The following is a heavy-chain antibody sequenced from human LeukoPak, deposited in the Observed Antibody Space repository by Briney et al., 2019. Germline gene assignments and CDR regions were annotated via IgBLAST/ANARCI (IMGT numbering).Heavy chain of an antibody. CDR3: ARVEYYDSSGFDY. J-gene: IGHJ4*02. D-gene: IGHD3-22*01. CDR2: IYSGGST. V-gene: IGHV3-53*01. Sequence: GGSLRLSCAASGFTFSDYYMSWIRQAPGKGLEWVSVIYSGGSTYYADSVKGRFTISRDNSKNTLYLQMNSLRAEDTAVYYCARVEYYDSSGFDYWGQGTLVTVSS. CDR1: GFTFSDYY.